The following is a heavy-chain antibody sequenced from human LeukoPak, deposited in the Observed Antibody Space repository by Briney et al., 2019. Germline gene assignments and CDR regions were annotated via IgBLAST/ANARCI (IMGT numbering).Heavy chain of an antibody. CDR2: FDPEDGET. CDR1: GYTLTELS. J-gene: IGHJ4*02. CDR3: ATLSGYDPDTFSPGDY. V-gene: IGHV1-24*01. D-gene: IGHD5-12*01. Sequence: GSSVKVSCKVSGYTLTELSMHWVRQAPGKGLEWMGGFDPEDGETIYAQKFQGRVTMTEDTATDTAYMELSSLRSEDTAVYYCATLSGYDPDTFSPGDYWGQGTLVTVSS.